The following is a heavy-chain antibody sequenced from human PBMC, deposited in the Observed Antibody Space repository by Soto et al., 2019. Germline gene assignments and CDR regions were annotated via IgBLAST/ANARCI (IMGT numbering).Heavy chain of an antibody. V-gene: IGHV4-34*01. Sequence: SETLCLTCAVYGGSFSGDEWTGSRQPPGTGLEWIGEINHSGSTNYNPSLKSRVTISVDTSKNQFSLKLTSVTAADTAVYYCARDKITGLFDYWGQGTLVTVS. CDR3: ARDKITGLFDY. CDR2: INHSGST. CDR1: GGSFSGDE. D-gene: IGHD2-8*02. J-gene: IGHJ4*02.